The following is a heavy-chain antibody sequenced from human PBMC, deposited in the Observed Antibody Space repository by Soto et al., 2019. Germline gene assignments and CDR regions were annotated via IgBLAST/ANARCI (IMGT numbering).Heavy chain of an antibody. CDR1: GFTFSSYA. CDR2: ISGSGGST. J-gene: IGHJ4*02. CDR3: APDYCSGGSCYSKAAYYFDY. V-gene: IGHV3-23*01. D-gene: IGHD2-15*01. Sequence: PGGSLRLSCAASGFTFSSYAMSWVRQAPGKGLEWVSAISGSGGSTYYADSVKGRFTISRDNSKNTLYLQMNSLRAEDTAVYYCAPDYCSGGSCYSKAAYYFDYWGQGTLVTVSS.